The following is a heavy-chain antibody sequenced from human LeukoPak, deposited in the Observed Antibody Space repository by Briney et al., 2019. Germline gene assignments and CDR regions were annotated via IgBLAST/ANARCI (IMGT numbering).Heavy chain of an antibody. Sequence: PGGSLRLSCAASGFTFSSYGMHWVRQAPGKGLEWVAVISYDGSNKYYADSVKGRFTISRDSSKNTLYLQMNSLRAEDTAVYYCAKDPVPAMYSSGWYLPPLYFDYWGQGTLVTVSS. D-gene: IGHD6-19*01. CDR3: AKDPVPAMYSSGWYLPPLYFDY. CDR1: GFTFSSYG. J-gene: IGHJ4*02. V-gene: IGHV3-30*18. CDR2: ISYDGSNK.